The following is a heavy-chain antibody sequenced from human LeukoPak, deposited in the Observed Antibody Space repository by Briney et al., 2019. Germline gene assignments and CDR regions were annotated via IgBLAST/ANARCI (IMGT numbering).Heavy chain of an antibody. V-gene: IGHV3-30*02. CDR2: IFYDGSEK. J-gene: IGHJ4*02. CDR1: GSTFSDYG. D-gene: IGHD6-13*01. CDR3: AKDRDSSSWYFDY. Sequence: PGGSLRLSCAVSGSTFSDYGMHWVRQAPGKGLEWVAFIFYDGSEKFYADSVKGRYTISRDSSKNTLYLQMNGLRADDSAVYYCAKDRDSSSWYFDYWGQGTLVTVSS.